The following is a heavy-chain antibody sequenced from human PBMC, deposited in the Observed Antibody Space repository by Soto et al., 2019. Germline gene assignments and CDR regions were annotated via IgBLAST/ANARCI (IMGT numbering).Heavy chain of an antibody. V-gene: IGHV4-39*01. CDR3: ARIDIISRYYYYYMDV. J-gene: IGHJ6*03. D-gene: IGHD3-10*01. CDR1: GGSISSSSYY. Sequence: QLQLQESGPGLVKPSETLSLTCTVSGGSISSSSYYWGWIRQPPGKGLEWIGSIYYSGSTYYNPSLKSRVTISVDTSKNQFSLKLSSVTAADTAVYYCARIDIISRYYYYYMDVWGKGTTVTVSS. CDR2: IYYSGST.